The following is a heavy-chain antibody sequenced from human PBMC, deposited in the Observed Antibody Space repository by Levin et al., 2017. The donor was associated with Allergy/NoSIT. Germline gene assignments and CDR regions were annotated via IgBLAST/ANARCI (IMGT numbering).Heavy chain of an antibody. CDR3: ARDLSIAAAGGGWFDP. CDR2: IYHSGST. D-gene: IGHD6-13*01. Sequence: GSLRLSCAVSGGSISSSNWWSWVRQPPGKGLEWIGEIYHSGSTNYNPSLKSRVTISVDKSKNQFSLKLSSVTAADTAVYYCARDLSIAAAGGGWFDPWGQGTLVTVSS. J-gene: IGHJ5*02. CDR1: GGSISSSNW. V-gene: IGHV4-4*02.